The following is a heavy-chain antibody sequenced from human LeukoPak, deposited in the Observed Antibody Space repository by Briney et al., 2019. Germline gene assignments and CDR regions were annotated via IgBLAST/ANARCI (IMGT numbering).Heavy chain of an antibody. V-gene: IGHV3-9*03. CDR1: GFTYDDYA. D-gene: IGHD3-22*01. J-gene: IGHJ3*02. Sequence: GGSLRLSCAASGFTYDDYAMHWVRQAPGKGLEWVSGISWNSGSIGYADSVKGRFTNSRDNAKNSLYLQMNSLRAEDMALYYCAKDTDSNYDSSGYDAFDIWGQGTMVTVSS. CDR3: AKDTDSNYDSSGYDAFDI. CDR2: ISWNSGSI.